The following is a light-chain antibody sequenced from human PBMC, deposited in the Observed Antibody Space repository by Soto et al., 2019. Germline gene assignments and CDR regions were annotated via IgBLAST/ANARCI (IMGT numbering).Light chain of an antibody. CDR1: QSVRASY. J-gene: IGKJ1*01. Sequence: EIVLTQSPGTLSLSPGEGATLSCRASQSVRASYLACYQQSPGQPPRPLIYDASTRAPGIPDRFSGSGSGTDVTHTTRRVEPEEFAVYYCQQYGTSTTFGQGTKVQIK. CDR2: DAS. V-gene: IGKV3-20*01. CDR3: QQYGTSTT.